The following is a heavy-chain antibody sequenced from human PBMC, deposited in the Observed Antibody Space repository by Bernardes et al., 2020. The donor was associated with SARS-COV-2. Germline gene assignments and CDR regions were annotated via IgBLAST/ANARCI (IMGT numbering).Heavy chain of an antibody. CDR1: GGSISRSYNY. J-gene: IGHJ6*02. CDR2: IYYSWST. Sequence: SETLSLTCTVSGGSISRSYNYWGWIRQPPGKGLEWIGSIYYSWSTDYNPSLKSRVTISVDKSKNQFSLKLSSVTAADTAVYYCARHIRTCTRGVCYTYYYYGLDVWGQGSTVTVSS. CDR3: ARHIRTCTRGVCYTYYYYGLDV. V-gene: IGHV4-39*01. D-gene: IGHD2-8*01.